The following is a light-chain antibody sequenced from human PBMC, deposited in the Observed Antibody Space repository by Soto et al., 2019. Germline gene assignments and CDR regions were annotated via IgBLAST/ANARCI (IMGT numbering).Light chain of an antibody. J-gene: IGLJ2*01. CDR2: EVS. V-gene: IGLV2-8*01. Sequence: QSALTQPPSASGSPGQSVTISCIGTSSDVGGYNYVSWYQQHPGKAPKLMIYEVSKRPSGVPDRFSGSKSGNTASLTISGLQEEDEADYYCSSYAASNNLGVFGGGTKLTVL. CDR3: SSYAASNNLGV. CDR1: SSDVGGYNY.